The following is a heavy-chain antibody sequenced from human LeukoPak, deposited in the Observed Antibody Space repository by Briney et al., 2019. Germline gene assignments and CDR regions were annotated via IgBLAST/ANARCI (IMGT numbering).Heavy chain of an antibody. CDR2: IYYSGST. CDR1: GGSISSYY. D-gene: IGHD6-6*01. Sequence: SETLSLTCTVSGGSISSYYWSWIRQPPGKGLEWIGYIYYSGSTNYNPSLKSRVTISADTSKNQFSLKLSSVTAADTAVYYCAREGEYSSSSGGFDYWGQGTLVTVSS. J-gene: IGHJ4*02. V-gene: IGHV4-59*01. CDR3: AREGEYSSSSGGFDY.